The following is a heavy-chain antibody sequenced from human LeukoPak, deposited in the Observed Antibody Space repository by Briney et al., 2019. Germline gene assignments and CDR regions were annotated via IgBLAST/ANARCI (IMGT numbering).Heavy chain of an antibody. CDR3: AKADMVRGAPNDALDI. J-gene: IGHJ3*02. D-gene: IGHD3-10*01. V-gene: IGHV3-9*01. Sequence: SLRLSCITSGFKFDDYAMHWVRQVPGKGLEWVSGISWNAGSIGYADSVKGRFTISRDNARKSLHLQMDSLRVDDTAFYFCAKADMVRGAPNDALDIWGQGTMVIVSS. CDR1: GFKFDDYA. CDR2: ISWNAGSI.